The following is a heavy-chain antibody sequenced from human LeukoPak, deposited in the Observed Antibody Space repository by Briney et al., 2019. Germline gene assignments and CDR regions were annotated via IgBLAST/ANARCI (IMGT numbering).Heavy chain of an antibody. J-gene: IGHJ4*02. CDR2: FQYGGNS. CDR3: AGERGEEYSSGWYKTNYFDN. CDR1: GSSITAFY. D-gene: IGHD6-19*01. V-gene: IGHV4-59*01. Sequence: PETLSLTCNVSGSSITAFYWSWIRQSPGKGLEWIGSFQYGGNSKYNPSLKSRVAMSVDTSKRQLSLRLTSVTAADTAVYYCAGERGEEYSSGWYKTNYFDNWGQGIRVTVSS.